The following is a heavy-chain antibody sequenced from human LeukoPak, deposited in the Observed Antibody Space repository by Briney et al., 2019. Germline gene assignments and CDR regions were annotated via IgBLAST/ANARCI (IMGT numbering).Heavy chain of an antibody. D-gene: IGHD6-13*01. CDR3: AREGYSSSWDYYYGMDV. Sequence: GGSLRLSCAASGFTFSSYAMGWVRQAPGKGLEWVSAISGSGGSTYYADSVKGRFTISRDNAKNSLYLQMNSLRAEDMAVYYCAREGYSSSWDYYYGMDVWGQGTTVTVSS. V-gene: IGHV3-23*01. CDR1: GFTFSSYA. CDR2: ISGSGGST. J-gene: IGHJ6*02.